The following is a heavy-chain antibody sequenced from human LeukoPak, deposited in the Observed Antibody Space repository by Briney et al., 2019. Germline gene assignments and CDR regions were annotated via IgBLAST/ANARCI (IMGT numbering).Heavy chain of an antibody. J-gene: IGHJ4*02. D-gene: IGHD3-16*01. Sequence: SSETLSLTCGVSGASFSAYYWSWIRQPPGKGLEWIAEVNNSGDTHYNPSLKSRVTISFDTSKNQFSLRVTSATAADTATYYCARRQRISRMSWGDFWGQGTLVIVSS. CDR1: GASFSAYY. CDR3: ARRQRISRMSWGDF. V-gene: IGHV4-34*01. CDR2: VNNSGDT.